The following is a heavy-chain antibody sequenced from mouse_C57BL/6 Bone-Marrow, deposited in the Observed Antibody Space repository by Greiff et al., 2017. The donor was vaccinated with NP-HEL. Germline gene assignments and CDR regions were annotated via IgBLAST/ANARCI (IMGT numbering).Heavy chain of an antibody. D-gene: IGHD2-5*01. V-gene: IGHV14-4*01. J-gene: IGHJ4*01. CDR3: TTGSNYILAMAY. CDR1: GFNIKDDY. CDR2: IDPENGDT. Sequence: VQLKQSGAELVRPGASVKLSCTASGFNIKDDYMHWVKQRPEQGLEWIGWIDPENGDTEYDSKFQGKATITAEPSSNTAYLQLSSLTSEDTAVSSCTTGSNYILAMAYWGQGTSVTVSS.